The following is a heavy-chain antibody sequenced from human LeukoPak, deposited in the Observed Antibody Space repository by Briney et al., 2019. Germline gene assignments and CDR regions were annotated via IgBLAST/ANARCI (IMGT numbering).Heavy chain of an antibody. J-gene: IGHJ5*02. V-gene: IGHV3-30*03. CDR3: ARDRGTMVRGNNWFDP. Sequence: GRSLRLSCAASGFTFSGYGMHWVRQAPGKGLEWVAVISYDGSNKYYADSAKGRFTISRDNSKNTLYLQMNSLRAEDTAVYYCARDRGTMVRGNNWFDPWGQGTLVTVSS. D-gene: IGHD3-10*01. CDR2: ISYDGSNK. CDR1: GFTFSGYG.